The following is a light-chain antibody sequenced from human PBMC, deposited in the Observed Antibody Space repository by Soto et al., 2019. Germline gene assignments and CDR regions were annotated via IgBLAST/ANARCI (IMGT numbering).Light chain of an antibody. CDR3: AAWDDSLSGWV. CDR1: TSNIGSNY. V-gene: IGLV1-47*01. J-gene: IGLJ3*02. Sequence: QSVLTQPPSASGTPGQRVTITCSGATSNIGSNYVDWYQQLQGPAPKLLIYRNNQRPSRVPDRFSGSKSGTSASLAISGLRSEDEGDYYCAAWDDSLSGWVFGGGTKVTVL. CDR2: RNN.